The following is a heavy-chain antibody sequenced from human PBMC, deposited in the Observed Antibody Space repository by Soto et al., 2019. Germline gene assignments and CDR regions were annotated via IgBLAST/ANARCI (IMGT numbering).Heavy chain of an antibody. J-gene: IGHJ4*02. D-gene: IGHD2-15*01. CDR1: GGSFSGYS. CDR2: INHSGST. V-gene: IGHV4-34*01. CDR3: ARWVEVSLDYFDS. Sequence: PSETLSLTCAVYGGSFSGYSWTWIRQPPGTGLEWIGEINHSGSTNYNPSLKSRVTISVDTSKNQFSLNLSSVTAADTAVYYCARWVEVSLDYFDSWGQGTPVTVSS.